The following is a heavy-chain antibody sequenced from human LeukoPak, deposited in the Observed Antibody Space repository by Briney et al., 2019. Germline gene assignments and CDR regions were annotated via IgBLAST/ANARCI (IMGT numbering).Heavy chain of an antibody. V-gene: IGHV3-7*01. J-gene: IGHJ5*02. CDR3: ARGVSKNP. CDR1: GFTFSSYW. CDR2: IKQDGREK. Sequence: GGSLRLSCAASGFTFSSYWMSWVRQAPGKGLEWVANIKQDGREKCYVDSVKGRFTISRDNAKNSLYLQMSSLRAKDTAVYYCARGVSKNPWGQGTLVTVSS.